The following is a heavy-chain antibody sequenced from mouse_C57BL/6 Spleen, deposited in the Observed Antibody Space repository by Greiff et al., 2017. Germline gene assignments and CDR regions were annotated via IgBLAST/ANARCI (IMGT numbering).Heavy chain of an antibody. D-gene: IGHD2-1*01. CDR3: ARHDGNPWFAY. V-gene: IGHV5-9*01. CDR1: GFTFSSYT. CDR2: ISGGGGNT. Sequence: EVNVVESGGGLVKPGGSLKLSCAASGFTFSSYTMSWVRQTPEKRLEWVATISGGGGNTYYPDSVKGRFTISRDNAKNTLYLQMSSLRSEDTALYYCARHDGNPWFAYWGQGTLVTVSA. J-gene: IGHJ3*01.